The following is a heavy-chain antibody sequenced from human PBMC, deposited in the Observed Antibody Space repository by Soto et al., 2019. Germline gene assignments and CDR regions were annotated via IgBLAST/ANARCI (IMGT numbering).Heavy chain of an antibody. D-gene: IGHD5-18*01. CDR3: ARASSYGYWFDP. V-gene: IGHV4-30-2*01. CDR2: IYHSGST. CDR1: GGSISSGGYS. Sequence: ASETLSLTCAVSGGSISSGGYSWSWIRQPPGKGLEWIGYIYHSGSTYYNPSLKSRVTISVDRSKNQFSLKLSSVTAADTAVYYCARASSYGYWFDPWGQGTLVTVSS. J-gene: IGHJ5*02.